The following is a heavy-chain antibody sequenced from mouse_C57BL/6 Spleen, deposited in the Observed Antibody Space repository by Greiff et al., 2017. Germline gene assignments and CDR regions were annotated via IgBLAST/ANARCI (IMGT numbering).Heavy chain of an antibody. Sequence: QVQLQQPGAELVMPGASVKLSCKASGYTFTSYWMHWVKQRPGQGLEWIGEIDPSDSYTNYNQKFKGKSTLTVDKSSSTAYMQLSSLTSEDSAVYYCARCPHYYGSPYYFDYWGQGTTLTVSS. CDR2: IDPSDSYT. CDR1: GYTFTSYW. CDR3: ARCPHYYGSPYYFDY. D-gene: IGHD1-1*01. V-gene: IGHV1-69*01. J-gene: IGHJ2*01.